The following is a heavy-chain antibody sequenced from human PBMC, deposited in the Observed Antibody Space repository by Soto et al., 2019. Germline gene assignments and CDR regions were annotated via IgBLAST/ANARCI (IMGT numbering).Heavy chain of an antibody. D-gene: IGHD6-25*01. CDR1: GFTFSGYG. Sequence: QVQLVESGGGVVQPGRSLRLSCAASGFTFSGYGMHWVRQAPGKGLEWVALISFDGSNKYYADSAKGRFTISRDTSKNTVYLQMNSLRPEDTAVYYCARDPARWRQPNWYFDLGGRGTLVTVSS. J-gene: IGHJ2*01. CDR2: ISFDGSNK. V-gene: IGHV3-30*03. CDR3: ARDPARWRQPNWYFDL.